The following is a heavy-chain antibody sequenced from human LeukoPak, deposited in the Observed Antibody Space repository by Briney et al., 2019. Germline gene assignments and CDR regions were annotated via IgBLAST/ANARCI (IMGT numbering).Heavy chain of an antibody. Sequence: GGSLRLSCAASGFTFSYYDMHWVRQVTGKSLEWVSGIGKDGSTYYPGSVKGRLTISRENAKNSLYLQMNSLRAEDTAVYYCIRDLGLSHAYGAFDVWGQGTMVTVSS. J-gene: IGHJ3*01. CDR1: GFTFSYYD. D-gene: IGHD3-16*01. V-gene: IGHV3-13*01. CDR3: IRDLGLSHAYGAFDV. CDR2: IGKDGST.